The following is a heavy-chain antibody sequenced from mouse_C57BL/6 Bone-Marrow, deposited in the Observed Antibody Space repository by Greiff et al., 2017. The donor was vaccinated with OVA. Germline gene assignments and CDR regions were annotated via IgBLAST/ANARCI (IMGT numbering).Heavy chain of an antibody. CDR1: GYTFTSYW. V-gene: IGHV1-52*01. D-gene: IGHD2-12*01. CDR3: ARSGVYDGYFDV. J-gene: IGHJ1*03. Sequence: VQLQQPGAELVRPGSSVKLSCKASGYTFTSYWMHWVKQRPIQGLEWIGNIDPSDSATHYNQKFKDKATLTVDKSSSTAYMQLSSLTSEDSAVYYCARSGVYDGYFDVWGTGTTVTVSS. CDR2: IDPSDSAT.